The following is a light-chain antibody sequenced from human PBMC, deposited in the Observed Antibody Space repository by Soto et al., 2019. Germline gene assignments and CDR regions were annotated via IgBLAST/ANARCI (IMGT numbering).Light chain of an antibody. CDR1: NIGGKS. CDR3: QVWESISDHVV. Sequence: SYELTQPPSVSVAPGQTARITCGGNNIGGKSVHWYQQKPGQAPVLLVHHDSDRPSGIPERISGSNSGNTATLTITRVAAGDEADYYCQVWESISDHVVFGGGTQLTVL. V-gene: IGLV3-21*02. J-gene: IGLJ2*01. CDR2: HDS.